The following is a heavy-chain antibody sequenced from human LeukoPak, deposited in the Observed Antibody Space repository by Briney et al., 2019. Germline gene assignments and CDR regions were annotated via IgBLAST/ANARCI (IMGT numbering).Heavy chain of an antibody. V-gene: IGHV3-21*01. J-gene: IGHJ3*02. D-gene: IGHD2-8*01. CDR3: ARMVPDDAFDI. Sequence: GGSLRLSCAASGFTFSSYEMNWVRQAPGKGVEWVSSISSSSSYIYYADSVKGRFTISRDNAKNSLYLQMNSLRAEDTAVYYCARMVPDDAFDIWGQGTMVTVSS. CDR2: ISSSSSYI. CDR1: GFTFSSYE.